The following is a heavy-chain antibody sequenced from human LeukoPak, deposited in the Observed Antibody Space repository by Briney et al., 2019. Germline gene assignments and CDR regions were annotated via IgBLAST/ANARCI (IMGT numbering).Heavy chain of an antibody. D-gene: IGHD5-12*01. CDR3: AKDSGWLRGGRPNY. V-gene: IGHV3-30*02. CDR1: GFTFSSYG. Sequence: PGGSLRLSCAASGFTFSSYGMHWVRQAPGKGLEWVAFIRYDGSNKYYADSVKGRFTISRDNSKNTLYLQMNSLRAEDTAVYYCAKDSGWLRGGRPNYWGQGTLVTVSS. J-gene: IGHJ4*02. CDR2: IRYDGSNK.